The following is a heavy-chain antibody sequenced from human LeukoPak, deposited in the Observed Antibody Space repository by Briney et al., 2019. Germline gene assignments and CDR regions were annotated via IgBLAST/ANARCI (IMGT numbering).Heavy chain of an antibody. CDR2: ISPNSGAT. J-gene: IGHJ4*02. CDR3: ARLSGWYGVPFDY. D-gene: IGHD6-19*01. Sequence: ASVKVSCKASGYTFTDYYVHWVRLVPGQGLEWMGRISPNSGATNYAEKFRGRVTMARDTSINTVYMEMRSLRSDDTAVYYCARLSGWYGVPFDYWGQGTLVTVSS. CDR1: GYTFTDYY. V-gene: IGHV1-2*06.